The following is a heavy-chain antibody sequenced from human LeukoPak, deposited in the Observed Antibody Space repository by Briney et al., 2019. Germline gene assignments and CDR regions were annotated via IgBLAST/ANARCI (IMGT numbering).Heavy chain of an antibody. Sequence: SETLSLTCTVSDGSIINNNHYWGWTRQPPGKGLEWIGSISYSGGTAYNPSLKSRVTISVDTSKNQFSLKLSSVTAADTAVYYCARAARGGRRYYYGSGSQYFDYWGQGTLVTVSS. CDR3: ARAARGGRRYYYGSGSQYFDY. CDR1: DGSIINNNHY. D-gene: IGHD3-10*01. CDR2: ISYSGGT. V-gene: IGHV4-39*07. J-gene: IGHJ4*02.